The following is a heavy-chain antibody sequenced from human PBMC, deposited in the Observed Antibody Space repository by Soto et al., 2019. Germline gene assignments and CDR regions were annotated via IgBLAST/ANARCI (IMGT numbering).Heavy chain of an antibody. Sequence: SETLSLTCTVSGGSISSYYWSWIRQPPGKGLEWIGYIYYSGSTNYNPSLKSRVTISVDTSKNQFSLKLSSVTAADTAVYYCARGLMAAATTREGNWFDPWGQGTLVTVSS. CDR2: IYYSGST. J-gene: IGHJ5*02. CDR3: ARGLMAAATTREGNWFDP. CDR1: GGSISSYY. D-gene: IGHD6-13*01. V-gene: IGHV4-59*01.